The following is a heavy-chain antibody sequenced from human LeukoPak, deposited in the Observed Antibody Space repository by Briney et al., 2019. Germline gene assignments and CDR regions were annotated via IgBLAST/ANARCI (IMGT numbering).Heavy chain of an antibody. CDR3: ANSRGHGSGNL. CDR2: IWYDGSNK. V-gene: IGHV3-33*08. J-gene: IGHJ5*02. D-gene: IGHD3-10*01. CDR1: GFTFNTYT. Sequence: GGSLRLSCAASGFTFNTYTMNWVRQAPGKGLEWVAVIWYDGSNKYYADSVKGRFTISRDNSKNTLYLQMDSLRAEDTAVYYCANSRGHGSGNLWGQGTLVTVSS.